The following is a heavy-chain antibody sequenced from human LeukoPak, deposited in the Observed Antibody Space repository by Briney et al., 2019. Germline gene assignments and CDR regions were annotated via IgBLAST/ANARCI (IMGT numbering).Heavy chain of an antibody. J-gene: IGHJ4*02. CDR2: ISYDGSNK. D-gene: IGHD3-3*01. V-gene: IGHV3-30*04. CDR3: ARDVMDFWSGYYSGYFDY. Sequence: GGSLRLSCAASGFTFSSYAMHWVRQAPGKGLEWVAVISYDGSNKYYADSVKGRFTISRDNSKNTLYLQMNSLRAEDTAVYYCARDVMDFWSGYYSGYFDYWGQGTLVTVSS. CDR1: GFTFSSYA.